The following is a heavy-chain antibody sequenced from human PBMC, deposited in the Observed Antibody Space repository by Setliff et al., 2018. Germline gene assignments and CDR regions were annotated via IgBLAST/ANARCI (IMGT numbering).Heavy chain of an antibody. J-gene: IGHJ4*02. Sequence: GASVKVSCKASGYTFTSSGITWVRQAPGQGLEWMGWIGTYTGNTNYAQKLQGRITMTTDTSTSTAYMELRSLTSDDTAVYYCSRLVRYCTTTTCQRASGAEFWGQGTLVTVSS. CDR3: SRLVRYCTTTTCQRASGAEF. CDR2: IGTYTGNT. D-gene: IGHD2-8*01. V-gene: IGHV1-18*01. CDR1: GYTFTSSG.